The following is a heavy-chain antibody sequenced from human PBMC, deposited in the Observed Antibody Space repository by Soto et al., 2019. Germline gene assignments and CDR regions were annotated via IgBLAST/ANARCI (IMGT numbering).Heavy chain of an antibody. CDR2: INPADSDT. CDR1: WYSFTNYW. V-gene: IGHV5-51*01. CDR3: VRTDSNGYYSR. D-gene: IGHD3-22*01. J-gene: IGHJ4*02. Sequence: GESRKISCKGSWYSFTNYWIGWVRQIPGKGLEWMGIINPADSDTRYSPSFQGQVTVSVDKSISTAYLHRGSLKASDTAMYYCVRTDSNGYYSRWGQGTPVTVSS.